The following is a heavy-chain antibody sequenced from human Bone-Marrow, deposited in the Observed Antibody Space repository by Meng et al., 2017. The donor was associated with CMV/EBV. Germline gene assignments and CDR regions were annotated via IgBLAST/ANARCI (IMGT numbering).Heavy chain of an antibody. J-gene: IGHJ4*02. D-gene: IGHD1-26*01. CDR3: ARDFVGATQMGY. Sequence: VKVSCKASGGTFSSYTISWVRQAPGQGLEWMGWISAYNGNTNYAQKLQGRVTMTTDTSTSTAYMELRSLRSDDTAVYYCARDFVGATQMGYWGQGTLVTVSS. CDR2: ISAYNGNT. CDR1: GGTFSSYT. V-gene: IGHV1-18*01.